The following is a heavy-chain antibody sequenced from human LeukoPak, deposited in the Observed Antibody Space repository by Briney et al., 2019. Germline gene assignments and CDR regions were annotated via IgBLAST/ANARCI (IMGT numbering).Heavy chain of an antibody. D-gene: IGHD3-22*01. CDR3: ARGGSDSSGYFHGAFDI. CDR2: IYFSGGT. CDR1: AGSISSHY. Sequence: SATLSLTRTLAAGSISSHYWSSIRQPPRRGLGWIGYIYFSGGTTTTPSLKSRVTISVDTTKNQFSLMLSCVTAADTAVYYCARGGSDSSGYFHGAFDIWGQGTMVTVSS. J-gene: IGHJ3*02. V-gene: IGHV4-59*07.